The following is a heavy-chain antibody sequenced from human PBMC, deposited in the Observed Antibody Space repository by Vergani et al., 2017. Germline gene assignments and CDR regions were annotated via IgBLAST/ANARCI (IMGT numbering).Heavy chain of an antibody. CDR2: ISYDGSNK. CDR3: ARDRLRNLYYYGSGIGDAFDI. Sequence: QVQLVESGGGVVQPGRSLRLSCAASGFTFSSYAMHWVRQAPGKGLEWVAVISYDGSNKYYADSMKGRFTISRDNSKNTLYLQMNSLRAEDTAVYYCARDRLRNLYYYGSGIGDAFDIWGQGTMVTVSS. V-gene: IGHV3-30*04. J-gene: IGHJ3*02. D-gene: IGHD3-10*01. CDR1: GFTFSSYA.